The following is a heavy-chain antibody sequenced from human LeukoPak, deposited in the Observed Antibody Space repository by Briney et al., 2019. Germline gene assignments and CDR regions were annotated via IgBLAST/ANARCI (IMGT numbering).Heavy chain of an antibody. CDR2: ISYDGSNK. V-gene: IGHV3-30-3*01. CDR1: GFTFSSYA. Sequence: GGSLRLSCAASGFTFSSYAMSWVRQAPGKGLEWVTVISYDGSNKYYADSVKGGFTISRDNSKNTLYLQMNSLRAEDTAVYYCARDFQTGSGRNDAFDIWGQGTMVTVSS. CDR3: ARDFQTGSGRNDAFDI. J-gene: IGHJ3*02. D-gene: IGHD3-10*01.